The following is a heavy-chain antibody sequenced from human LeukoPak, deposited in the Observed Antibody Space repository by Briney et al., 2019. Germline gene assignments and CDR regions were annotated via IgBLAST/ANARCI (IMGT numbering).Heavy chain of an antibody. D-gene: IGHD2-15*01. J-gene: IGHJ6*02. CDR1: GFTFSSYA. CDR2: ISGSGDST. V-gene: IGHV3-23*01. Sequence: QPGGSLRLSCAASGFTFSSYAMRWVRQAPGKGLEWVSAISGSGDSTYYADSVKGRFTTSRDNSKNTLYLQMNSLRAGDTAVYYCGKNRLYCSGDTCYSYYYYGMDVWGQGTTVTVSS. CDR3: GKNRLYCSGDTCYSYYYYGMDV.